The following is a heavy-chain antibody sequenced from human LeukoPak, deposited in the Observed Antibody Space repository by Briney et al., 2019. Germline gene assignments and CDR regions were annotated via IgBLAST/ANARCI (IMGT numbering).Heavy chain of an antibody. D-gene: IGHD3-3*01. J-gene: IGHJ4*02. CDR3: ARHGPEFYDFWSGYYAGPFDY. CDR2: IYYSGST. Sequence: SETLSLTCTVSGGSISSYYWSWIRQPPGKGLEWIGYIYYSGSTNYNPSLKSRVTISVDTSKNQFSLKLSSVTAADTAVYYCARHGPEFYDFWSGYYAGPFDYWGQGTLVTVSS. CDR1: GGSISSYY. V-gene: IGHV4-59*08.